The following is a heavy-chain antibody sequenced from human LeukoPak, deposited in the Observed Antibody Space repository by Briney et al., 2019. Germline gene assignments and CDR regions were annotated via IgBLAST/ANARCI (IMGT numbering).Heavy chain of an antibody. V-gene: IGHV3-23*01. CDR3: ASTVPSSGWYMDV. D-gene: IGHD6-19*01. CDR1: GFTFSSYG. Sequence: RAGGSLRLSCAASGFTFSSYGMSWVRQAPGKGLEWVSAISGGGGSTYYADSVKGRFTISRDNSRNTLYLQMTSLRAEDTAVYYCASTVPSSGWYMDVWGKGTTVTISS. J-gene: IGHJ6*03. CDR2: ISGGGGST.